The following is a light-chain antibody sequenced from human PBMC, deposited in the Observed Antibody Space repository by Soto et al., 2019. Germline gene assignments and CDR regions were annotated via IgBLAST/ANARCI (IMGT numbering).Light chain of an antibody. CDR1: QGISSY. Sequence: ALRLTQSPSSFSASTGDRLTITCRASQGISSYLAWYQQKQGKXPKXXIYAASTLQSGVPSRFSGTGYGTDLTITITTLQPEDGGIYDGQQCHDTPLTFGQGTRLEIK. V-gene: IGKV1-8*01. CDR2: AAS. CDR3: QQCHDTPLT. J-gene: IGKJ5*01.